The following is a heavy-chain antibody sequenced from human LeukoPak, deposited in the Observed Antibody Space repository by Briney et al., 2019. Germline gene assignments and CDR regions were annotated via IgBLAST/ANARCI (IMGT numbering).Heavy chain of an antibody. Sequence: GESLKISCKACGYVFIRHWIGWVRQVPGEGLKRMGVIHPEDSYSRYNAAFQGQATLSVDESTSTAYLQLSSLKASDTAIYYCARQNHYYYYMDVWGRGTTVTVSS. CDR3: ARQNHYYYYMDV. J-gene: IGHJ6*03. CDR2: IHPEDSYS. CDR1: GYVFIRHW. V-gene: IGHV5-51*01.